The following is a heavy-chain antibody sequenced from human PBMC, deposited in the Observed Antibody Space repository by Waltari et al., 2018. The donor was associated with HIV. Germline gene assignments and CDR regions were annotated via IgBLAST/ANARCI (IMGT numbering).Heavy chain of an antibody. CDR3: ARDDYCSSTSCSQLDYYYYGMDV. CDR1: GYTFTSYA. J-gene: IGHJ6*02. CDR2: INAGKGNT. V-gene: IGHV1-3*01. Sequence: QVQLVQSGAEVKKPGASVKVSCKASGYTFTSYAMHWVRQAPGQRCEWMGWINAGKGNTKYAQKFQGRVTMTRDTSASTAYMELSSLRSEDTAVYYCARDDYCSSTSCSQLDYYYYGMDVWGQGTTVTVSS. D-gene: IGHD2-2*01.